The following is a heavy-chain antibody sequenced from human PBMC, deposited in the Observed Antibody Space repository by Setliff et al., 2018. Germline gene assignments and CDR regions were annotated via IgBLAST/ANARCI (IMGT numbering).Heavy chain of an antibody. D-gene: IGHD3-22*01. V-gene: IGHV3-66*01. CDR3: AGDVQGGGYPDY. CDR2: ISTGGST. CDR1: GFTVSSYY. J-gene: IGHJ4*02. Sequence: HPGGSLRLSCAASGFTVSSYYMTWVRQAPGKGLEWVSVISTGGSTYYADSVKGRFTISRDDSNNTLYLQMKSLRAEDTAVYYCAGDVQGGGYPDYWGQGTLVTVSS.